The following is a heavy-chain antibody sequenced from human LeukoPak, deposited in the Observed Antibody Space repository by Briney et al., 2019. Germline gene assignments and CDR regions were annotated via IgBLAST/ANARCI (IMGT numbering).Heavy chain of an antibody. Sequence: GGSLRLSCAASGFTFSSYSMNWVRQAPGKELEWVSYISGSGSTKYYPDSVKGRFTISSDSAKNSVHLQMNSLRVEDTALYYCARDNPGYSSGWYGAFDVWGQGTMVTVSS. D-gene: IGHD6-19*01. CDR3: ARDNPGYSSGWYGAFDV. CDR1: GFTFSSYS. V-gene: IGHV3-48*01. J-gene: IGHJ3*01. CDR2: ISGSGSTK.